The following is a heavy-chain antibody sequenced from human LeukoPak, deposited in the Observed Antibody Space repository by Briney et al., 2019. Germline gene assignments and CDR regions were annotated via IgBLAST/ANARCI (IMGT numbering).Heavy chain of an antibody. Sequence: GGSLRLSCAASGFTLDDYGMSWVRQAPGKGLEWVSGINWNGGSTGYADSVKGRFTISRDNAKNSLYLQMNSLRAEDTALYYCARDDEDYYGSGSLLAHDYWGQGTLVTVSS. CDR2: INWNGGST. D-gene: IGHD3-10*01. CDR3: ARDDEDYYGSGSLLAHDY. CDR1: GFTLDDYG. V-gene: IGHV3-20*04. J-gene: IGHJ4*02.